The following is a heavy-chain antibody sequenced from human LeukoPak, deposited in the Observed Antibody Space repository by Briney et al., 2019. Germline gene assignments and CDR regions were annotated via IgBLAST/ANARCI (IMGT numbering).Heavy chain of an antibody. CDR2: INPNSGGT. CDR3: ARVAAAGTVWFDP. J-gene: IGHJ5*02. D-gene: IGHD6-13*01. V-gene: IGHV1-2*02. CDR1: GYTFTSYG. Sequence: ASVKVSFKASGYTFTSYGISWVRQAPGQGLEWMGCINPNSGGTDYAQKFQGRVTMTRDTSISTAYMELSRLTSDDTAVYYCARVAAAGTVWFDPWGQGTLVTVSS.